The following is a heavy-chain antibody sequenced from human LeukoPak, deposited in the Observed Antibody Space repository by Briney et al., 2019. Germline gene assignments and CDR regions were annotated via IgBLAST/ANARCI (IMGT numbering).Heavy chain of an antibody. Sequence: PGGSLRLSCAASGFTFSSYAMHWVRQAPGKGLEWVAVISYDGSNKYYADSVKGRFTISRDNSKNTLYLQMNSLRAEDTAVYYCTRAGPLFGYCSGGSCSPFDYWGQGTLVTVSS. V-gene: IGHV3-30-3*01. CDR3: TRAGPLFGYCSGGSCSPFDY. J-gene: IGHJ4*02. D-gene: IGHD2-15*01. CDR1: GFTFSSYA. CDR2: ISYDGSNK.